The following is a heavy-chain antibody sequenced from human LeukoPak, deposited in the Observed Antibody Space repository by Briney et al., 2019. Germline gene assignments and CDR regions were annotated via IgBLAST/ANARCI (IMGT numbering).Heavy chain of an antibody. D-gene: IGHD3-3*01. V-gene: IGHV1-46*01. J-gene: IGHJ5*02. Sequence: ASVKVSCKASGHTFTSYYMHWVRQAPGQGLEWMGIINPSGGSTSYAQKFQGRVTMTRDTSTSTVYMELSSLRSEDTAVYYCARPFYDFWSGYYTGMGDWFDPWGQGTLVTVSS. CDR3: ARPFYDFWSGYYTGMGDWFDP. CDR2: INPSGGST. CDR1: GHTFTSYY.